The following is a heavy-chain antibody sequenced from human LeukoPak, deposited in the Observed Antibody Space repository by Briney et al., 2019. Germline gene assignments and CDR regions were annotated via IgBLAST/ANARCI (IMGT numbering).Heavy chain of an antibody. V-gene: IGHV3-30-3*01. J-gene: IGHJ5*02. D-gene: IGHD3-10*01. CDR1: GFTFSSYA. CDR3: ARDSVYYGSGSYLNWFDP. Sequence: GGSLRLSCAASGFTFSSYAMHWVRQAPGKGLEWVAVISYDGSNKYYADSVKGRFTISRDNSKNTLYLQMNSLRAEDTAVYYCARDSVYYGSGSYLNWFDPWGQGTLVTVSS. CDR2: ISYDGSNK.